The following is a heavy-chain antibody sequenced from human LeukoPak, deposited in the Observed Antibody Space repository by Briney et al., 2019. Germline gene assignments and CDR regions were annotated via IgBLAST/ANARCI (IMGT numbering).Heavy chain of an antibody. CDR1: GYTFTSYY. V-gene: IGHV1-46*01. Sequence: GALVEVSCKASGYTFTSYYMHWVRQAPGQGLEWMGIINPSGGSTSYAQKFQGRVTMTRDMSTSTVYMELSSLRSEDTAVYYCAKEADCSGGSCYGLVFDYWGQGTLVTVSS. CDR3: AKEADCSGGSCYGLVFDY. D-gene: IGHD2-15*01. CDR2: INPSGGST. J-gene: IGHJ4*02.